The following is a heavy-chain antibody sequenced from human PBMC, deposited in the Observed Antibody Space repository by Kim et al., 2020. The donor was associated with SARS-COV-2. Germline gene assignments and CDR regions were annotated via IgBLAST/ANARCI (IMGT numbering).Heavy chain of an antibody. CDR3: TTGARRGLDY. V-gene: IGHV3-15*01. CDR1: GFTFSNSC. CDR2: IKRKTDGGTT. Sequence: GGSLRLSCAASGFTFSNSCMSWVRQAPGKGLEWVGRIKRKTDGGTTDYAAPVSGRFTISRDDAKNTLYLQMHSLKTEDTAVYYCTTGARRGLDYWGQGTLVTVSS. D-gene: IGHD3-10*01. J-gene: IGHJ4*02.